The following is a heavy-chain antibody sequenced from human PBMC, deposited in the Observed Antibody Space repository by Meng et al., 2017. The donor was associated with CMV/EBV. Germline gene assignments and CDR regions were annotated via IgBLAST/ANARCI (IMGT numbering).Heavy chain of an antibody. J-gene: IGHJ4*02. V-gene: IGHV3-11*01. CDR2: ISSADRNA. CDR1: GFSLSDYY. D-gene: IGHD3-3*01. Sequence: GESLKISCTASGFSLSDYYMSWIRQAPGKGLEWISYISSADRNADYADSVKGRFTISRDNAKNSVYLEMNSLRAEDTAVYYCARNYYDFWSGYYTQRGIAQQYWGQGTLVTVSS. CDR3: ARNYYDFWSGYYTQRGIAQQY.